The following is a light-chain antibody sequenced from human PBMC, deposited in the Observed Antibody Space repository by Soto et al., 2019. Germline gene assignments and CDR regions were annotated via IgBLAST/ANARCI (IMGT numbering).Light chain of an antibody. CDR3: SSYTTSSTYV. Sequence: QSVLTQPASVSGSPGQSIAISCTGTSSDIGGYNYVSWYRHHPGKAPEVMIYDVSNRPSGVSDRFSGPKSGNTASLTISGLQAEDEADYYCSSYTTSSTYVFGTGTKVTVL. J-gene: IGLJ1*01. CDR2: DVS. V-gene: IGLV2-14*03. CDR1: SSDIGGYNY.